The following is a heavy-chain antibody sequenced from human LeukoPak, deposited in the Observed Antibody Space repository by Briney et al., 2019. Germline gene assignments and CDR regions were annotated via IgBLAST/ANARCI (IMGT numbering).Heavy chain of an antibody. Sequence: SETLSLTCAVSGGSISSYYWSWLRQPPGKGLEWIGYIYYSGSTNYHPSLKSRVTISVDTSKNQFSLKLSSVTAADTAVYYCAAPKAGYSSGWYAFDIWGQGTMVTVSS. CDR1: GGSISSYY. J-gene: IGHJ3*02. CDR2: IYYSGST. V-gene: IGHV4-59*08. D-gene: IGHD6-19*01. CDR3: AAPKAGYSSGWYAFDI.